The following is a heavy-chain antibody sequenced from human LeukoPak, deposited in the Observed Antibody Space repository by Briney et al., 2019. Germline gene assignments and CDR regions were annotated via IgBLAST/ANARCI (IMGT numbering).Heavy chain of an antibody. CDR1: GFTFSSYS. V-gene: IGHV3-21*01. CDR3: AREQPPPYSGYDGPHDY. Sequence: PGGSLRLSCAASGFTFSSYSMNWVRQAPGKGLEWVSSISSSSSYIYYADSVKGRFTISRDNAKNSLYLQMNSLRAEDTAVYYCAREQPPPYSGYDGPHDYWGQGTLVTVSS. J-gene: IGHJ4*02. D-gene: IGHD5-12*01. CDR2: ISSSSSYI.